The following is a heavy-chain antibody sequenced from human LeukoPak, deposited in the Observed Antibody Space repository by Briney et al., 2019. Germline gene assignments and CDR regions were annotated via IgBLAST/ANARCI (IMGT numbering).Heavy chain of an antibody. J-gene: IGHJ6*02. CDR2: INHSGST. Sequence: SETLSLTCVVYGGSFSGYYWSWIRQPPGKGLEWIGEINHSGSTNYNPSLKSRVTISVDTSKNQFSLKLSSVTAADTAVYYCARVIAVLRYPHYGMDVWGQGTTVTVSS. CDR3: ARVIAVLRYPHYGMDV. CDR1: GGSFSGYY. V-gene: IGHV4-34*01. D-gene: IGHD3-9*01.